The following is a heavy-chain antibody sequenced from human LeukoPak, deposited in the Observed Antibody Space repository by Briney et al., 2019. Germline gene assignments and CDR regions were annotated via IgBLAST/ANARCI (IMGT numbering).Heavy chain of an antibody. Sequence: PGRSLRLSCAAPGFTFSNYAVLWVRQAPGEGLEWVALISYDGSKKYYADSVKGRITISRDDTKNMLYLQMNSLRAEDTAVYYCAREGRSTYYFDYWGQGTLVTVSS. CDR2: ISYDGSKK. J-gene: IGHJ4*02. CDR1: GFTFSNYA. D-gene: IGHD5/OR15-5a*01. CDR3: AREGRSTYYFDY. V-gene: IGHV3-30-3*01.